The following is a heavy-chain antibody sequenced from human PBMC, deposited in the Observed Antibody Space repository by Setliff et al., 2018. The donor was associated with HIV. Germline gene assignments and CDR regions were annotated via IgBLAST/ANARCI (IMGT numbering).Heavy chain of an antibody. V-gene: IGHV4-31*03. Sequence: PSETLSLTCTVSGGSISIGGYYWGWIRQHPGKGLEWIGYIYHNGSTYYNPSLKSRVIISVDTSKNQFSLKVSSVTAADTAVYYCARGGGSRAATSSYYYLDFWGKGTTVTVSS. CDR1: GGSISIGGYY. CDR3: ARGGGSRAATSSYYYLDF. CDR2: IYHNGST. D-gene: IGHD2-15*01. J-gene: IGHJ6*03.